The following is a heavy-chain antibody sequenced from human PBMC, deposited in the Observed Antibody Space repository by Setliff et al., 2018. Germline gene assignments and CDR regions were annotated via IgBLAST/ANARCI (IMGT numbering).Heavy chain of an antibody. J-gene: IGHJ4*02. Sequence: PSETLSLTCTVSGDSISSRRHYWGWFRQPAGKELEWIGQIYTSWSTNYNPSLKSRVTISVDTSKNQLSLKLSSVTAADTAVYYCARGKKKRDYVRGEIFDYWGQGTLVTVSS. V-gene: IGHV4-61*09. CDR1: GDSISSRRHY. CDR2: IYTSWST. CDR3: ARGKKKRDYVRGEIFDY. D-gene: IGHD4-17*01.